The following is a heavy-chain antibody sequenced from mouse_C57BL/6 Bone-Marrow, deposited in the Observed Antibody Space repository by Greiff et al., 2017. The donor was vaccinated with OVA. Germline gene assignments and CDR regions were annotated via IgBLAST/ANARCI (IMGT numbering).Heavy chain of an antibody. V-gene: IGHV5-6*02. CDR1: GFTFSSYG. J-gene: IGHJ2*01. D-gene: IGHD6-2*01. CDR2: ISSGGSYT. CDR3: ASRGGSLFDD. Sequence: EVKVVESGGDLVKPGGSLKLSCAASGFTFSSYGMSWVRQTPDKRLEWVATISSGGSYTYYPDSVKGRFTISRDNAKNTLYLQMSSLKSEDTAMYYCASRGGSLFDDWGQGTTLTVSS.